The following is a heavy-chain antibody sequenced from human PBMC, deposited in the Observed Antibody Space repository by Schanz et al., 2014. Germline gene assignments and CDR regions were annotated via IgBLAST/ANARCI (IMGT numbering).Heavy chain of an antibody. CDR1: GFAFSSFA. Sequence: EVQLMESGGGLDKPGGSLRLSCVASGFAFSSFAMTWVRQAPGRGLEWISYITYNGGTIYYADSVKGRFTISRDNAKNSLYLQMNSLRVEDTAVYYCAKGRFGELSAFDIWGQGTMVTVSS. D-gene: IGHD3-10*01. J-gene: IGHJ3*02. CDR2: ITYNGGTI. V-gene: IGHV3-48*01. CDR3: AKGRFGELSAFDI.